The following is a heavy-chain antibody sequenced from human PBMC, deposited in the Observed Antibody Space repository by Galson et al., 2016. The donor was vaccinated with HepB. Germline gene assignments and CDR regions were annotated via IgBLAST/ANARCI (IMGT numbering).Heavy chain of an antibody. CDR1: GYWFSNYW. CDR2: IYPHDSDT. Sequence: QSGAEVKKPGDSLKISCKVSGYWFSNYWIGWVRQMPGKGLEWMGIIYPHDSDTRYSPSFQGQVTFSADKSISTTYLQWRSLKASDTAIYYCARGWELHDYWGQGALVTVSS. D-gene: IGHD1-26*01. J-gene: IGHJ4*02. CDR3: ARGWELHDY. V-gene: IGHV5-51*01.